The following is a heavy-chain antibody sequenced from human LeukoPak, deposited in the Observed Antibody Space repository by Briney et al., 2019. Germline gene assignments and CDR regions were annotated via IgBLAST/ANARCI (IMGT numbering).Heavy chain of an antibody. CDR2: MNGEGTTI. CDR3: VKSRRVGANQRGLFDY. J-gene: IGHJ4*02. CDR1: GLTFRTTW. V-gene: IGHV3-74*01. D-gene: IGHD1-26*01. Sequence: GGSLRLSCATSGLTFRTTWMHWVRQAPGKGLMWVSRMNGEGTTIDYADSVKGRFTISRDNSKNTVYLQMNSLRADDTAVYYCVKSRRVGANQRGLFDYWGQGTLVTVSP.